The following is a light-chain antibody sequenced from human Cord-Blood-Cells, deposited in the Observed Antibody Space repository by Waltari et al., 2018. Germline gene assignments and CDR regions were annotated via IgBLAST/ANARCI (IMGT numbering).Light chain of an antibody. CDR2: GAS. CDR1: QSVSSSY. V-gene: IGKV3-20*01. J-gene: IGKJ1*01. CDR3: QQYGSSPWT. Sequence: TLYLSPGERATLSCRASQSVSSSYLAWYQQKPGQAPRLLIYGASSRATGIPDRFSGSGSGTDFTLTISRLEPEDFAVYYCQQYGSSPWTFGQGTKVEIK.